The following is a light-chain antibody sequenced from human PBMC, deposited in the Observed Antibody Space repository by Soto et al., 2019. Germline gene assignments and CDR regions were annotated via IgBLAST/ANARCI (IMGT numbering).Light chain of an antibody. CDR2: GAS. J-gene: IGKJ1*01. CDR3: QQYGSSPRT. Sequence: EIVLTQSPGTLSLSPGERATLSCRASQSVSSSYLVWYQQKPGQAPRLLIYGASSRATGIPDRFSGSGSGTDFTLTISRLEPEEFAVYYCQQYGSSPRTFGQGTKVEIK. V-gene: IGKV3-20*01. CDR1: QSVSSSY.